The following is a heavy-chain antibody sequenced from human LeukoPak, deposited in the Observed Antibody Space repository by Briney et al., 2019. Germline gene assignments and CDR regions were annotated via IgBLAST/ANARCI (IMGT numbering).Heavy chain of an antibody. V-gene: IGHV4-34*01. CDR1: GGSISSYY. Sequence: SETLSLTCTVSGGSISSYYWSWIRQPPGKGLEWIGEINHGGSTNYNPSLKSRVTISVDTSKNQFSLKLSSVTAADTAVYYYGRLRELLSWGQGTLVTVSS. D-gene: IGHD1-26*01. J-gene: IGHJ4*02. CDR3: GRLRELLS. CDR2: INHGGST.